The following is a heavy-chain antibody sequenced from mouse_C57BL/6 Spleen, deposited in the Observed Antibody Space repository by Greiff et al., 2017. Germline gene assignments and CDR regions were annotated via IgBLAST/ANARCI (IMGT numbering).Heavy chain of an antibody. Sequence: VQLQQSGPELVKPGASVKIPCKASGYTFTDYNMDWVKQSPGKSLEWIGDINPNNGGTIYNQKFKGKATLTVDKSSSTAYMELRSLASEDTAVYYCARSPVLRSIYYYARDDWGQGTSVTVAS. D-gene: IGHD1-1*01. CDR1: GYTFTDYN. CDR2: INPNNGGT. V-gene: IGHV1-18*01. J-gene: IGHJ4*01. CDR3: ARSPVLRSIYYYARDD.